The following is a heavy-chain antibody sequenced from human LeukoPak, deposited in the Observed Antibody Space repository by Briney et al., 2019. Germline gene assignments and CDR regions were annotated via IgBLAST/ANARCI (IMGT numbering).Heavy chain of an antibody. J-gene: IGHJ4*02. Sequence: SETLSLTCTVSGGSISSYYWSWIRQPAGKGLEWIGRIYTSGSTNYNPSLKSRVTISVDTSKNQFSLKLSSVTAADTAVYYCARHQAAAGTFDYWGQGTLVTVSS. CDR1: GGSISSYY. D-gene: IGHD6-13*01. CDR3: ARHQAAAGTFDY. V-gene: IGHV4-4*07. CDR2: IYTSGST.